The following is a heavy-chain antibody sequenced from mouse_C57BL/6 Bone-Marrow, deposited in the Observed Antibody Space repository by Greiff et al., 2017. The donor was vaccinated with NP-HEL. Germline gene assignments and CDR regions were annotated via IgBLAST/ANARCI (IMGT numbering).Heavy chain of an antibody. Sequence: EVKLEESGGGLVKPGGSLKLSCAASGFTFSSYAMSWVRQTPEKRLEWVATISDGGSYTYYPDNVKGRFTISRDNAKNNLYLQMSHLKSEDTAMYYCERDEGYYYGSSYDYAMDYWGQGTSVTVSS. D-gene: IGHD1-1*01. CDR1: GFTFSSYA. CDR3: ERDEGYYYGSSYDYAMDY. J-gene: IGHJ4*01. V-gene: IGHV5-4*01. CDR2: ISDGGSYT.